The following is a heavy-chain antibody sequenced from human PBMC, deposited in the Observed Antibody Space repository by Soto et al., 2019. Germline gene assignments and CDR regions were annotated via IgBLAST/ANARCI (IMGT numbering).Heavy chain of an antibody. V-gene: IGHV4-59*01. CDR3: ARDRASYDSSGFDY. J-gene: IGHJ4*02. CDR1: GGSISSYY. CDR2: IYYSGST. Sequence: SETLSLTCTVSGGSISSYYWSWIRQPPGKGLEWIGYIYYSGSTNYNPSLKSRVTISVDTSKNQFSLKLSSVTAADTAVYYCARDRASYDSSGFDYWGQGTLVTVSS. D-gene: IGHD3-22*01.